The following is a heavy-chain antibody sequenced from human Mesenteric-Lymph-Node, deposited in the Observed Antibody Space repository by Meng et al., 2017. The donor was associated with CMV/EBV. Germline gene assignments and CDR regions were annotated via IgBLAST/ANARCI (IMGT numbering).Heavy chain of an antibody. V-gene: IGHV3-74*01. J-gene: IGHJ4*02. CDR2: IHSDGSSA. D-gene: IGHD1-26*01. CDR1: GFTFSGYW. CDR3: AKDRGKNSGSYDY. Sequence: GESLKISCAASGFTFSGYWMHWVRQAPGRGLVWVSRIHSDGSSASYMDSVKGRFTISRDNAKNTLYLQMNSLRAEDTAVYYCAKDRGKNSGSYDYWGQGTLVTVSS.